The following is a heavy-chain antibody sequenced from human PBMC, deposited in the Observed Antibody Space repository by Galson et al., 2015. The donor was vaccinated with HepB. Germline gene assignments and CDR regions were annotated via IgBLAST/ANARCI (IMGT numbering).Heavy chain of an antibody. D-gene: IGHD3-22*01. CDR1: GFTFSNHA. Sequence: SLRLSCAASGFTFSNHAMSWVRQAPGKGLEWVSAISGSGDGTYYAGSMKGRFTISRDNSKNTLYLQMNSLTAEDTAVYYCAKDLAIVVVIGYFDYWGQGALVTVSS. J-gene: IGHJ4*02. CDR3: AKDLAIVVVIGYFDY. V-gene: IGHV3-23*01. CDR2: ISGSGDGT.